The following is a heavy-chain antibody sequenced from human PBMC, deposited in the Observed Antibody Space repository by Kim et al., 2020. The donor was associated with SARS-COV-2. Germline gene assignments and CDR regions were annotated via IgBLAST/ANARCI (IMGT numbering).Heavy chain of an antibody. Sequence: GGSLRLSCAASEFTFSSYAMNWVRQAPGKGLEWVSAISDVGGNTFYADSVKGRFTISRDNSKNTLYLQMYSLRAEDTAIYYCAKEPTTVTGYWYFDLWGRGTLVTVSS. CDR3: AKEPTTVTGYWYFDL. CDR2: ISDVGGNT. CDR1: EFTFSSYA. V-gene: IGHV3-23*01. D-gene: IGHD4-17*01. J-gene: IGHJ2*01.